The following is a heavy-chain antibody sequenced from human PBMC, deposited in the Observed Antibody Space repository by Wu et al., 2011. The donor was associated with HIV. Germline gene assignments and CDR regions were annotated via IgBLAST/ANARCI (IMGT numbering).Heavy chain of an antibody. D-gene: IGHD4-23*01. V-gene: IGHV1-69*14. CDR1: GGAFSKYG. CDR2: IYPLSGTP. J-gene: IGHJ4*02. Sequence: QVQLVQSGAEVKKPGSSMKVSCKASGGAFSKYGLSWVRQAPGQGLEWMGGIYPLSGTPDYAQRFQGRVRITADKSTSTTYLELNSLISEDTAVYYCVRDLGGNEEYWGQGTLVTVSS. CDR3: VRDLGGNEEY.